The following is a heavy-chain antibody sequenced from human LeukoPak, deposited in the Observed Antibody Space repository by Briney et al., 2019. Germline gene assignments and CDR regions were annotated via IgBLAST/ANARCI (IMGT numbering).Heavy chain of an antibody. Sequence: GRSLRLSCAASGFTFSSYGMHWVRQAPGKGREWVAVIWYDGSNKYYADSVKGRFTISRDNSKNTLYLQMNSLRAEDTAVYYCARELYGDYSNWFDPWGQGTLVTVSS. CDR3: ARELYGDYSNWFDP. J-gene: IGHJ5*02. D-gene: IGHD4-17*01. V-gene: IGHV3-33*01. CDR2: IWYDGSNK. CDR1: GFTFSSYG.